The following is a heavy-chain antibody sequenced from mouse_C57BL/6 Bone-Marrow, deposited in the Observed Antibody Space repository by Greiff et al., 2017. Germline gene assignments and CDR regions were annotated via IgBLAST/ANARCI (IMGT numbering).Heavy chain of an antibody. D-gene: IGHD1-1*01. J-gene: IGHJ1*01. V-gene: IGHV1S56*01. CDR2: IFPGDGRT. CDR1: DYTFTNYD. Sequence: LQESGADLVKPGASLKLSCKASDYTFTNYDIHWVRQRPEQGLEWIGWIFPGDGRTEYNERFKGKAPLTTDKASSTAYMQLSRLTAEDSAVYFCGRSPAYGSRWYLDVWGAGTTVTVSS. CDR3: GRSPAYGSRWYLDV.